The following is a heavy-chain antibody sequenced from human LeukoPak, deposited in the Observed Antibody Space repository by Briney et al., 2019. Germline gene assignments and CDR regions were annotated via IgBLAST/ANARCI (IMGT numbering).Heavy chain of an antibody. CDR1: GYSISSGYY. Sequence: PSETPSLTCTVSGYSISSGYYWGWIRQPPGKGLEWIGSIYHSGSTYYNPSLKSRVTISVDTSKNQFSLKLSSVTAADTAVYYCARDPVVPATSMQFDWYFDLWGRGTLVTVSS. D-gene: IGHD2-15*01. V-gene: IGHV4-38-2*02. CDR2: IYHSGST. J-gene: IGHJ2*01. CDR3: ARDPVVPATSMQFDWYFDL.